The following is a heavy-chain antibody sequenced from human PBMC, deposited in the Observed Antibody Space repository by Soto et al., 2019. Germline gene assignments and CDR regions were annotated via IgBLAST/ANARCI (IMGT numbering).Heavy chain of an antibody. Sequence: QVQLVQSGAEVKKPGASVKVSCKASGYTFTTYAMHWVRQAPGQRLEWMGWIDAGNGNTKYSQKFQGRVTITRDTSASTVYMELSSLRSEDSAVYYCAREDRNWFDPWGQGTLVTVSS. CDR3: AREDRNWFDP. CDR1: GYTFTTYA. J-gene: IGHJ5*02. D-gene: IGHD2-15*01. CDR2: IDAGNGNT. V-gene: IGHV1-3*01.